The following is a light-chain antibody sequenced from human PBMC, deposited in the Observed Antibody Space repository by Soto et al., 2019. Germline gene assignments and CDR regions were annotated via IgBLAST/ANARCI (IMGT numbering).Light chain of an antibody. J-gene: IGKJ1*01. CDR1: PSLSTTY. CDR3: QQYGDSPRT. CDR2: DGS. Sequence: EIVLTQSPGTLSLSPGERATLSCRASPSLSTTYLAWYQQKPGQAPRLLIYDGSTRATGIPDRFSGSGSGTDFTLTITRLEPEDFAVYYCQQYGDSPRTFGQGTKVEI. V-gene: IGKV3-20*01.